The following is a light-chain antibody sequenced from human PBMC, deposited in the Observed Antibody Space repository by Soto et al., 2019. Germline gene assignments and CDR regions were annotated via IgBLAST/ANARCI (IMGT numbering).Light chain of an antibody. CDR1: QRMTSW. CDR3: QQYETFSGT. CDR2: DAS. V-gene: IGKV1-5*01. Sequence: IQVTQSPSTLSASVGDRVTITCRASQRMTSWLAWYQQKPGKAPKLLIYDASALPRGVPSRFSGSGSGTKFTLTIASLQPDDFATYYCQQYETFSGTFGPGTKVDIK. J-gene: IGKJ1*01.